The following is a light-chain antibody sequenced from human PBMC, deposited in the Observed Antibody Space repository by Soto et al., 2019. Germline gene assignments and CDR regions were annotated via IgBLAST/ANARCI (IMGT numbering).Light chain of an antibody. CDR1: QTISKY. CDR2: AAS. Sequence: DIQMTQSPSSLSASVGDSVTITCRASQTISKYLNWYQQKPGRAPKLLIYAASSLQSGVPSRFSGSGSGTDFTLTISSLQPEDFVSYYCQQSYSTPHAFGQRTRVEIK. V-gene: IGKV1-39*01. CDR3: QQSYSTPHA. J-gene: IGKJ1*01.